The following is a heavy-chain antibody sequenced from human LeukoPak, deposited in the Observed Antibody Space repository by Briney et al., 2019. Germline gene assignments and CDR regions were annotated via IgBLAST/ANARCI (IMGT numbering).Heavy chain of an antibody. CDR1: GYSFTSYW. V-gene: IGHV5-51*01. CDR2: IYPGDSDT. J-gene: IGHJ3*02. CDR3: ARQERYFDSPHLNAFDI. Sequence: GESLKISCKGSGYSFTSYWIGWVRQMPGKGLEWMGIIYPGDSDTRYSPSFQGQVTISADKSINTAYLQWSSLKASDTAMYYCARQERYFDSPHLNAFDIWGQGTMVTVSS. D-gene: IGHD3-9*01.